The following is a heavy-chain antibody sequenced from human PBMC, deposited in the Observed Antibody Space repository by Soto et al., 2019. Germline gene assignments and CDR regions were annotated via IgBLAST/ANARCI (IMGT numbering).Heavy chain of an antibody. CDR1: GFTFSSYW. D-gene: IGHD3-9*01. CDR2: INSDGSST. CDR3: ARDLLRYFDWPMTIYYYGMDV. V-gene: IGHV3-74*01. Sequence: GGSLRLSCAASGFTFSSYWMHWVRQAPGKGLVWVSRINSDGSSTSYADSVKGRFTISRDNAKNTLYLQMNSLRAEDTAVYYCARDLLRYFDWPMTIYYYGMDVWGQGTTVTVS. J-gene: IGHJ6*02.